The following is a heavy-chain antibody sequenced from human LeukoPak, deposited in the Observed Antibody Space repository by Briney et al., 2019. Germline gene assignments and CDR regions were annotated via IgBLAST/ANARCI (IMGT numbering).Heavy chain of an antibody. CDR3: ARGLYSSSWFFDP. J-gene: IGHJ5*02. D-gene: IGHD6-13*01. V-gene: IGHV3-21*01. CDR2: ISSSSSYI. Sequence: PGGSLRLSCAASGFTFSSYSMNWVRQAPGKGLEWVPSISSSSSYIYYADSVKGRFTISRDNAKNSLYLQMNSLRAEDTAVYYCARGLYSSSWFFDPWGQGTLVTVSS. CDR1: GFTFSSYS.